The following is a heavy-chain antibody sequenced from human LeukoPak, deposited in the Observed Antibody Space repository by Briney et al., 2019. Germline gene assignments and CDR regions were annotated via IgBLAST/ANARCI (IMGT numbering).Heavy chain of an antibody. D-gene: IGHD6-6*01. CDR2: IFYSGST. V-gene: IGHV4-39*07. CDR1: SGSISTSNYY. CDR3: ARDPPRSSSSYYYYMDV. Sequence: SETLSLTCTVSSGSISTSNYYWGWVRQPPGKALEWIGNIFYSGSTYYSPSLKSRVTISLDTSRNQFSLKLNSVTAADTAVYYCARDPPRSSSSYYYYMDVWGKGTTVTVSS. J-gene: IGHJ6*03.